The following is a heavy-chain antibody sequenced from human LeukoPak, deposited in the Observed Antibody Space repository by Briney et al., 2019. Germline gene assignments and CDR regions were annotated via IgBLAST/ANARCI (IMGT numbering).Heavy chain of an antibody. CDR1: GYTFTSYC. CDR2: INGYKGNT. V-gene: IGHV1-18*01. CDR3: ARDRVSLLGLTNGVDY. Sequence: ASVKVSCKASGYTFTSYCISWVRQAPGQGLEWMGWINGYKGNTNYAQKVQDRVTMTTDTSTSTAYMELRSLGSDDTAVYYCARDRVSLLGLTNGVDYWGQGTLVTVSS. J-gene: IGHJ4*02. D-gene: IGHD1-7*01.